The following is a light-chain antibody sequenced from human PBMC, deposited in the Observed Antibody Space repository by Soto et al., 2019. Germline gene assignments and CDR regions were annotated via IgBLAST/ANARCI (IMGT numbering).Light chain of an antibody. Sequence: DIQVTQSPPSVSASVGDRVTITCRASQDVGVYLAWYQQKPGTAPKLLISAASTLPVGVPARFSGSGSGTDFTLTISSLEPEDSVTYFCQQCARFPLAFGGGTKVEIK. CDR1: QDVGVY. CDR3: QQCARFPLA. CDR2: AAS. V-gene: IGKV1-12*01. J-gene: IGKJ4*01.